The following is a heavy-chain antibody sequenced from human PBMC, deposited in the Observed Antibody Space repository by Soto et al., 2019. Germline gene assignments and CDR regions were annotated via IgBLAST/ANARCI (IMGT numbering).Heavy chain of an antibody. V-gene: IGHV3-30-3*01. CDR1: GFTFSSYA. J-gene: IGHJ3*02. CDR2: ISYDGSNK. Sequence: GGSLRLSCAASGFTFSSYAMHWVRQAPGKGLEWVAVISYDGSNKYYADSVKGRFTISRDNSKNTLYLQMNSLRAEDTALYYCANLYDFWSGSTARDAFDIWGQGTMVTVSS. CDR3: ANLYDFWSGSTARDAFDI. D-gene: IGHD3-3*01.